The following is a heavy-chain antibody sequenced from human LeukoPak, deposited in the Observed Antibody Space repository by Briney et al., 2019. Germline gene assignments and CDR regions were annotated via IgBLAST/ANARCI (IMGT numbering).Heavy chain of an antibody. V-gene: IGHV3-23*01. Sequence: GGSLRLSCAAPGFTFSSYAMSWVRQAPGKGLEWVSAISGSGGSTYYADSVKGRFTISRDNSKNTLYLQMNSLRAEDTAVYCCAKDRDIVVVPAAVDYWGQGTLVTVSS. CDR1: GFTFSSYA. CDR2: ISGSGGST. D-gene: IGHD2-2*01. J-gene: IGHJ4*02. CDR3: AKDRDIVVVPAAVDY.